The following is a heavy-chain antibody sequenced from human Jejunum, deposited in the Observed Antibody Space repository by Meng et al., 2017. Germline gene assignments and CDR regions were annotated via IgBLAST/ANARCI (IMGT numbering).Heavy chain of an antibody. Sequence: EVQLVGSGGGLVQPGGSLRLSCAASGFTFSSHWMHWVRQAPGKGLVWLSRVSTDGTITNCADSVKGRFTISRDNAKDTVFLEMNSLRVEDTAVYYCASDRITDWGQGTLVTVSS. D-gene: IGHD3-16*01. CDR2: VSTDGTIT. CDR3: ASDRITD. V-gene: IGHV3-74*01. CDR1: GFTFSSHW. J-gene: IGHJ1*01.